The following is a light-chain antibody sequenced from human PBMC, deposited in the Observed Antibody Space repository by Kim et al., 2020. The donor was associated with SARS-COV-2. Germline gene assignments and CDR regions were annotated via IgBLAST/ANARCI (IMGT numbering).Light chain of an antibody. CDR3: QAWDSSTVV. J-gene: IGLJ2*01. Sequence: VSPGKPPCTPSPGDKLGDKSPCWYQRNPGPPPVLVIYQDSKRPSGIPERFSGSNSGNTATLPISGTQAMDEADYYCQAWDSSTVVFGGGTQLTVL. V-gene: IGLV3-1*01. CDR2: QDS. CDR1: KLGDKS.